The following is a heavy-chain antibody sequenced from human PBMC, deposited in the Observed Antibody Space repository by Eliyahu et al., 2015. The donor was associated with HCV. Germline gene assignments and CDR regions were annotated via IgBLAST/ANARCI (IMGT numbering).Heavy chain of an antibody. D-gene: IGHD4-17*01. Sequence: HVQLQQWGAGLLKPSETLSLTCAVYGGSFSGYYWSWIRQPPGKGLEWIGEINHSGSTNYNPSLKSRVTISVDTSKNQFSLKLSSVTAADTAVYYCARGKTTVTTRFYYYYYYGMDVWGQGTTVTVSS. J-gene: IGHJ6*02. V-gene: IGHV4-34*01. CDR1: GGSFSGYY. CDR3: ARGKTTVTTRFYYYYYYGMDV. CDR2: INHSGST.